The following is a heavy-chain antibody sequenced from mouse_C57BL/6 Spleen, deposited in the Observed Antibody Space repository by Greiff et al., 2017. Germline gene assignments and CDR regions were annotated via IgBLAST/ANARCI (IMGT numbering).Heavy chain of an antibody. Sequence: VQLVESGAELMKPGASVKLSCKATGYTFTGYWIEWVKQRPGHGLEWIGEILPGSGSTNYHEKFKGKATFTADESSNTAYMLLISLATEDSAIVYCSPRYYGRSGVAYWGQGTLVTVSA. J-gene: IGHJ3*01. V-gene: IGHV1-9*01. CDR2: ILPGSGST. CDR3: SPRYYGRSGVAY. D-gene: IGHD1-1*01. CDR1: GYTFTGYW.